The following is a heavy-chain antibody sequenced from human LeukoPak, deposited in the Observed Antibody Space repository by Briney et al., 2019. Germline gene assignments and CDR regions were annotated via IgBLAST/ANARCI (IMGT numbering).Heavy chain of an antibody. V-gene: IGHV1-69*05. CDR1: GGTFSSYA. D-gene: IGHD5-24*01. Sequence: SVKVSCKASGGTFSSYAISWVRQAPGQGLEWMGRIIPISGTANYAQKFQGRVTITTDESTSTAYMELSSLRSEDTAVYYCARPDGSDAFDIWGQGTMVTVSS. J-gene: IGHJ3*02. CDR2: IIPISGTA. CDR3: ARPDGSDAFDI.